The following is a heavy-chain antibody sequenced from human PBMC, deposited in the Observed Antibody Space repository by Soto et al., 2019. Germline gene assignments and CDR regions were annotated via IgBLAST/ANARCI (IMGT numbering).Heavy chain of an antibody. CDR2: INPNSGGT. J-gene: IGHJ6*02. CDR1: GYTFTGYY. D-gene: IGHD2-15*01. Sequence: RASVKVSCKASGYTFTGYYMHWVRQAPGQGLEWMGWINPNSGGTNYAQKFQGRVTMTRDTSISTAYMELSRLRSDDTAVYYCARFSDPCSGGSCYSRVVYYGMDVWGQGTTVTVSS. CDR3: ARFSDPCSGGSCYSRVVYYGMDV. V-gene: IGHV1-2*02.